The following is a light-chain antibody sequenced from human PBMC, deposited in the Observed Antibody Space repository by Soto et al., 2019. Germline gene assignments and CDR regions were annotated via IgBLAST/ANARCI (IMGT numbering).Light chain of an antibody. CDR1: QSFSSTY. CDR3: QQYVSSPRT. Sequence: EIVLTQSPGTLSLSPGDRATLSCRASQSFSSTYLAWYQQKPGQAPRLLIYAASNRATGIPDRFSGGGSGTDFTLTISRLAPEDFAVYFCQQYVSSPRTFGQGTTVEIK. V-gene: IGKV3-20*01. CDR2: AAS. J-gene: IGKJ1*01.